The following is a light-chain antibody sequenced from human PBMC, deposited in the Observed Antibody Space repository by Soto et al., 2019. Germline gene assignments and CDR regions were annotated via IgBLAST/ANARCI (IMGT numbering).Light chain of an antibody. Sequence: QSVLTQPASGSGSPGQWITISCTGASSDVGGYNYVSWYQQHPGKAPKLMIYDVSNRPSGVSNRFSGSKSVNTASLTISGLQAEDEADYYCSSYTSSSTYGFRTGTKVTVL. CDR1: SSDVGGYNY. CDR2: DVS. CDR3: SSYTSSSTYG. J-gene: IGLJ1*01. V-gene: IGLV2-14*01.